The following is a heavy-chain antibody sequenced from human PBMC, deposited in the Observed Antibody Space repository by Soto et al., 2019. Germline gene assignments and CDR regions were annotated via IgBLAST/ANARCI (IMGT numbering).Heavy chain of an antibody. D-gene: IGHD1-7*01. CDR2: ISGDGGST. CDR1: GFTFDDYA. J-gene: IGHJ4*02. V-gene: IGHV3-43*02. CDR3: AKDIAGTTYGYFDY. Sequence: GESLKISCAASGFTFDDYAMHWVRQAPGKGLEWVSLISGDGGSTYYADSVKGRFTISRDNSKNSLYLQMNSLRTEDTALYYCAKDIAGTTYGYFDYWGQGTLVTVSS.